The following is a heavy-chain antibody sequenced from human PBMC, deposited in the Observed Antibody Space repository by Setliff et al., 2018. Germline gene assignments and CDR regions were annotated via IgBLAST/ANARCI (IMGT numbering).Heavy chain of an antibody. D-gene: IGHD3-22*01. CDR1: GDSIIGYY. Sequence: SETLSLTCKVSGDSIIGYYWSWMRQPPGKGLDWIGYVFSGGSPNYSPSFKSRVTMSIDTSKNQFSLKVRSVTAADTAVYYCARLYHNDNSADFRRAPFDVWGQGIMVTVSS. CDR2: VFSGGSP. J-gene: IGHJ3*01. CDR3: ARLYHNDNSADFRRAPFDV. V-gene: IGHV4-59*01.